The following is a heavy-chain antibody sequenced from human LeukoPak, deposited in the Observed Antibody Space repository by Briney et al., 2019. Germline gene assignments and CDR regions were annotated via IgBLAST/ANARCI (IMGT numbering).Heavy chain of an antibody. J-gene: IGHJ5*02. Sequence: ASVKVSCKASGYTFTRYYMYWVGQAPGQGLEWMGIINPSGGSTSYAQKFQGRVTMTRDMSTSTVYMELSSLRSEDTAVYYCARDTSGGLRRHYNWFDPWGQGTLVTVSS. CDR1: GYTFTRYY. V-gene: IGHV1-46*01. D-gene: IGHD3-10*01. CDR3: ARDTSGGLRRHYNWFDP. CDR2: INPSGGST.